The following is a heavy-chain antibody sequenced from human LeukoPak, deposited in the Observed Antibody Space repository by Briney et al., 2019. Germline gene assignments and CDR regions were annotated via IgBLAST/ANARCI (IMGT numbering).Heavy chain of an antibody. D-gene: IGHD3-10*01. J-gene: IGHJ4*02. CDR2: ISAYNGNT. V-gene: IGHV1-18*01. CDR3: ARDLVARGVSTKYYFDY. Sequence: ASVKVSCKASGYTFTSYGISWVRQAPGQGLEWMGWISAYNGNTNYAQKLQGRVTMTTDTSTSTAYMELRSLRSDDTAVYYCARDLVARGVSTKYYFDYWGQGTLVTVSS. CDR1: GYTFTSYG.